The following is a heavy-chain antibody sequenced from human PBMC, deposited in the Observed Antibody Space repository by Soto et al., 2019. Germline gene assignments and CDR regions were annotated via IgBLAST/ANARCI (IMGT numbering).Heavy chain of an antibody. D-gene: IGHD6-13*01. CDR2: ISYDGSNK. V-gene: IGHV3-30*18. CDR3: AKDGPGYTSNWYGDNWFDP. J-gene: IGHJ5*02. CDR1: GFTFTNYG. Sequence: TGGSLRLSCAASGFTFTNYGMHWVRQAPGKGLEWVAVISYDGSNKYYADSVKGRFTISRDTSKNTLFLQMNSLRAEDTAVYYCAKDGPGYTSNWYGDNWFDPWGQGTLVTVSS.